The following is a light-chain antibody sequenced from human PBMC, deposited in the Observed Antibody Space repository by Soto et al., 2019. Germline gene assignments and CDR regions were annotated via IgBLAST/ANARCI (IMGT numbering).Light chain of an antibody. V-gene: IGKV3-15*01. J-gene: IGKJ4*01. Sequence: EVVMTQSPATLSVSTGERATLSCRANQTISSNLAWYQQKPGQAPRLLIYGASTRATGIPARFSGSGSGTEFTLTISSLQSEDFTVYYCQHYNNWVGTFGGGTKVEI. CDR1: QTISSN. CDR2: GAS. CDR3: QHYNNWVGT.